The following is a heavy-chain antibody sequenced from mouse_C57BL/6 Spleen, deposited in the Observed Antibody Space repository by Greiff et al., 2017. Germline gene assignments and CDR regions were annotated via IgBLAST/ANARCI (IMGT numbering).Heavy chain of an antibody. V-gene: IGHV1-53*01. J-gene: IGHJ3*01. Sequence: QVQLQQPGTELVKPGASVKLSCKASGYTFTSYWMHWVKQRPGQGLEWIGNINPSNGGTNYNEKFKSKATLTVDKSSSTAYMQLSSLTSEDSAVYYCARNGPYDYDDGAGFADWGQGTLVTVSA. D-gene: IGHD2-4*01. CDR1: GYTFTSYW. CDR2: INPSNGGT. CDR3: ARNGPYDYDDGAGFAD.